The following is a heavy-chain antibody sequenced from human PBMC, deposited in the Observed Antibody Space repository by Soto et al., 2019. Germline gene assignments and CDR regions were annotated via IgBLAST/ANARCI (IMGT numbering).Heavy chain of an antibody. V-gene: IGHV3-33*01. D-gene: IGHD3-10*01. J-gene: IGHJ3*02. CDR1: GFTFSSYD. CDR3: ARDRHYGSGRTSAFVI. Sequence: QVQLVESGGGVVQPGRSLRLSCAASGFTFSSYDMHWVRQAPGKGLEWVAIIGYHGSNKYYADSVKGRFTISRDNSKNTLYMQMHSLTAEATAVYHCARDRHYGSGRTSAFVIWGQGTMVTFSS. CDR2: IGYHGSNK.